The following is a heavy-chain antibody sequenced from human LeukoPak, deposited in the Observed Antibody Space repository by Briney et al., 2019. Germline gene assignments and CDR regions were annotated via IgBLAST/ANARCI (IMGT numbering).Heavy chain of an antibody. CDR2: INAGNGNT. J-gene: IGHJ4*02. D-gene: IGHD3-9*01. CDR3: ARGKLRYFDWCDY. V-gene: IGHV1-3*01. CDR1: GYTFTSYA. Sequence: ASVKVSCKASGYTFTSYAMHWVRQAPGQRLEGMGWINAGNGNTKYSQKFQGRVTITRDTSASTAYMELSSLRSEDTAVYYCARGKLRYFDWCDYWGQGTLDTVSS.